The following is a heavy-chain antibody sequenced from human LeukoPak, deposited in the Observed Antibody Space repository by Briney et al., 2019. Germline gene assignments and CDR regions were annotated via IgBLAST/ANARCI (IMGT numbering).Heavy chain of an antibody. CDR1: GYSFTTYW. CDR3: IRQGVTIDY. V-gene: IGHV5-51*01. Sequence: GESLKISCKVSGYSFTTYWIGWVRQMPGKGLEWMGIIYPGDSETKYSPSFQGQVTISADNSITTAYLQWSSLKASDTAMYYCIRQGVTIDYWGQGTLVRLL. CDR2: IYPGDSET. D-gene: IGHD4-17*01. J-gene: IGHJ4*02.